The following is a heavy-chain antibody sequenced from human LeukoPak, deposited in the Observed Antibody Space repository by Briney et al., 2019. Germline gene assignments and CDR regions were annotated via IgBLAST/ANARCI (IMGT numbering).Heavy chain of an antibody. Sequence: ASVHVSCKASGYTFTSYYMHWVGQAPGQRREWMGWINPNSCGTNYAQKFQGRVTMTRDTYISTAYMQLSRLRSDDTAVYYCARIVCSSTSCYTSYFDYWGQGTLVTVSS. CDR1: GYTFTSYY. V-gene: IGHV1-2*02. CDR2: INPNSCGT. CDR3: ARIVCSSTSCYTSYFDY. D-gene: IGHD2-2*02. J-gene: IGHJ4*02.